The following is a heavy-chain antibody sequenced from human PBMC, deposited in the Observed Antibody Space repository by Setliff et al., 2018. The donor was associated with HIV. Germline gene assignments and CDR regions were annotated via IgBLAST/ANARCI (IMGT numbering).Heavy chain of an antibody. Sequence: GASVKVSCKASGYDFSDYQIHWVRQAPGQGLEYMGYIIPNSGGTMFARKFQDRVTMTRDTSISTVYLELSRLASDDTAVYFCARDPERKQWLVRSPSFYFGYWGQGTLVTVSS. CDR3: ARDPERKQWLVRSPSFYFGY. D-gene: IGHD6-19*01. CDR1: GYDFSDYQ. J-gene: IGHJ4*02. CDR2: IIPNSGGT. V-gene: IGHV1-2*02.